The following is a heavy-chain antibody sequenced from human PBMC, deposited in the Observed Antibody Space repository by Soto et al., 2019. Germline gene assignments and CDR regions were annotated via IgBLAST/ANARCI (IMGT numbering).Heavy chain of an antibody. Sequence: GGSLRLSCAASGFTFDDYAMHWVRQAPGKGLEWVSGISWNSGSIGYADSVKGRFTISRDNAKNSLYLQMNSLRAEDTALYYCAKAENDYYDILTGYPYYFDYWGQGTLVTVSS. CDR3: AKAENDYYDILTGYPYYFDY. CDR2: ISWNSGSI. CDR1: GFTFDDYA. V-gene: IGHV3-9*01. J-gene: IGHJ4*02. D-gene: IGHD3-9*01.